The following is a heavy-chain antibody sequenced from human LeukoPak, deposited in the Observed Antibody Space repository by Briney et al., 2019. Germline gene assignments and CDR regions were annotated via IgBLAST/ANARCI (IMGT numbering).Heavy chain of an antibody. CDR3: ARAQYLTYDSGVPGAFDI. J-gene: IGHJ3*02. Sequence: GGSLRLSCAASGFTFNTHGMHWVRQAPGRGLEWVSSISSSSSSFRYYADSVKGRFTISRDKSLYLEMNNLRAEDTAVYYCARAQYLTYDSGVPGAFDIWGQGTMVTVSS. V-gene: IGHV3-21*01. CDR1: GFTFNTHG. CDR2: ISSSSSSFR. D-gene: IGHD3-22*01.